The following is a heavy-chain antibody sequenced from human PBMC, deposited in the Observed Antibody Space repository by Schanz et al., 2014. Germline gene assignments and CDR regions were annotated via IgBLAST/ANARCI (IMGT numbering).Heavy chain of an antibody. J-gene: IGHJ3*02. CDR3: ARLATSKSRLGDAVDI. V-gene: IGHV3-74*02. CDR1: GFTFSSYW. D-gene: IGHD6-6*01. Sequence: VQLVESGGGLVKPGGSLRLSCAASGFTFSSYWMHWVRQAPGKGLVWISRINSDGSSASYADSVQGRFTLSKDFSKDTLYLQLTSLRPEDTAVYYCARLATSKSRLGDAVDIWGQGTMVTVSS. CDR2: INSDGSSA.